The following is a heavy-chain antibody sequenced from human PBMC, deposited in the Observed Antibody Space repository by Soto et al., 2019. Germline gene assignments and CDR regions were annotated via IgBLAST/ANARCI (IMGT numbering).Heavy chain of an antibody. CDR3: AKGVVIGYYYYYMDV. J-gene: IGHJ6*03. CDR2: ISGSGGST. CDR1: GFTFSSYA. D-gene: IGHD3-22*01. V-gene: IGHV3-23*01. Sequence: EVQLLESGGGLVQPGGSLRLSCAASGFTFSSYAMSWVRQDPGKGLEWVSAISGSGGSTYYADSVKGRFTISRDNSKNTPYLQMNSLRADDTAVYYSAKGVVIGYYYYYMDVRGKGTTVTVSS.